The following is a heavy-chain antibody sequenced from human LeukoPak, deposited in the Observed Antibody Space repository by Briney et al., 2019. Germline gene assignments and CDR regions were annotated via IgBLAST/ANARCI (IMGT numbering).Heavy chain of an antibody. CDR3: ARDWMLFHRPDY. V-gene: IGHV3-21*01. D-gene: IGHD2-21*01. Sequence: GGSLRLSCAASGFTFSSYSMNWVRQAPGKGLEWVSSISSSSSYIYYADSVKGRFTISRDNAKNSLFLQMNSLRAEDTAMYYCARDWMLFHRPDYWGQGTLVTVSS. CDR2: ISSSSSYI. J-gene: IGHJ4*02. CDR1: GFTFSSYS.